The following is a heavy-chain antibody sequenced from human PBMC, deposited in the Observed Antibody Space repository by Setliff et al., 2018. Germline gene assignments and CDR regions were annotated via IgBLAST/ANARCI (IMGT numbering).Heavy chain of an antibody. CDR3: AKDLASWSPDR. J-gene: IGHJ4*02. D-gene: IGHD3-3*01. V-gene: IGHV3-23*01. CDR1: GFTFSIYS. Sequence: PGESLKLSCAASGFTFSIYSMSWVRQAPGKGLEWVALISATGGATYYADSVKGRFTIFRDNSKNSLYLQMNDLRAEDTAVYYCAKDLASWSPDRWGQGTLVTVSS. CDR2: ISATGGAT.